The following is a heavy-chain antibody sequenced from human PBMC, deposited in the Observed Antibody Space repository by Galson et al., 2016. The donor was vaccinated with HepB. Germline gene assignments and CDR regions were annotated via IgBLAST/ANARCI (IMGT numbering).Heavy chain of an antibody. CDR2: IYTSGTT. D-gene: IGHD3-3*01. CDR1: GVSINSSTYY. CDR3: ARAGYDGDFWSCYFDY. J-gene: IGHJ4*02. Sequence: TLSLTCTVSGVSINSSTYYWSWIRQPAGKGLEWIGRIYTSGTTNYNPSLKSRVTISVDTSKNQFSLKLSSVTAADTAVYYCARAGYDGDFWSCYFDYWGQGTLVTVSS. V-gene: IGHV4-61*02.